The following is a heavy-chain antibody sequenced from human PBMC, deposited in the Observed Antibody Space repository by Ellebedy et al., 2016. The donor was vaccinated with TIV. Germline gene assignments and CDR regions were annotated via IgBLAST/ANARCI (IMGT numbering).Heavy chain of an antibody. V-gene: IGHV1-8*01. CDR2: INPKTGNT. J-gene: IGHJ5*02. D-gene: IGHD3-10*01. Sequence: AASVKVSCKASGYPFIEFDINWVRQAAGQAGLEWMGWINPKTGNTGYAEKFQGRVTSTRDTSISTAYMELSGLTSEDTAVYYRARGSGFGELYRFDPWGQGTLVTVSS. CDR3: ARGSGFGELYRFDP. CDR1: GYPFIEFD.